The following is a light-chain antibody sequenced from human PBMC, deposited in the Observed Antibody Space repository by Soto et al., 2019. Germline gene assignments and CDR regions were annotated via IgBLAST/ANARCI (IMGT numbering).Light chain of an antibody. CDR2: AAS. CDR3: QHLAGT. V-gene: IGKV1-9*01. CDR1: QDISGY. J-gene: IGKJ2*01. Sequence: QLTQSPSSLSASMGDRVTITCRASQDISGYLAWYQQQPGKAPKLLIYAASTLHSGVPTRFSGSGSGTEFILTIGRLQAEDFASYYCQHLAGTFGQGTKLEMK.